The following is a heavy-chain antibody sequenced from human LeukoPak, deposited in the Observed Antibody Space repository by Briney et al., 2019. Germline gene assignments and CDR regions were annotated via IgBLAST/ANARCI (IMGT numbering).Heavy chain of an antibody. V-gene: IGHV1-18*01. CDR2: ISAYNGNT. CDR1: GYTFTSYG. CDR3: ARVLGDYPRDNWFDP. J-gene: IGHJ5*02. D-gene: IGHD4-17*01. Sequence: RASVKVSCKASGYTFTSYGISWVRQAPGQGLEWMGWISAYNGNTNYAQKLQGRVTMTTDTSTSTAYMELRSLRSDGTAVYYCARVLGDYPRDNWFDPWGQGTLVTVSS.